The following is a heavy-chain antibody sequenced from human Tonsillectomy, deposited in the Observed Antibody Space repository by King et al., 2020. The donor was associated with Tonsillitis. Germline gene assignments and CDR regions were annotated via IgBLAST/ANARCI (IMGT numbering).Heavy chain of an antibody. J-gene: IGHJ3*02. V-gene: IGHV4-59*11. CDR3: ARTVGAFDI. Sequence: VQLQESGPRLVKPSETLSLTCSVSGDSINNHYWSWIRQPPGKGLEWIGYVYYIENTDYNPSLKSRATISLDTSKNEFSLKLRSVTAAATAVYYCARTVGAFDIWGQGTMVTVSS. D-gene: IGHD2-15*01. CDR2: VYYIENT. CDR1: GDSINNHY.